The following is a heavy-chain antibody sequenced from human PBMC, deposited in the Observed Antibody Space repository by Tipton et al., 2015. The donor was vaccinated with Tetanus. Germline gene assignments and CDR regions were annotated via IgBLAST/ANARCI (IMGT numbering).Heavy chain of an antibody. V-gene: IGHV1-18*01. CDR3: ARDVRAEMGFDY. CDR1: GYTFTSYG. Sequence: QLVQSGDEVKRPGASVKVSCKASGYTFTSYGINWVRQAPGQGLEWMGWVSAYNGRTNYAQKVRDRVTMTTDTSTSTAYMELRSLRSDDTALYYSARDVRAEMGFDYWGRGTRVTVSS. D-gene: IGHD1-26*01. CDR2: VSAYNGRT. J-gene: IGHJ4*02.